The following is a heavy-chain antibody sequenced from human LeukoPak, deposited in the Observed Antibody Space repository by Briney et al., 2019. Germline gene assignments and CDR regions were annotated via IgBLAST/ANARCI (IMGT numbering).Heavy chain of an antibody. Sequence: ASVKVSCKASGYTFTGYYMHWVRQAPGQGLEWMGWINPNSGGTNYAQKFQGRVTMTRDTPISTAYMELSRLRSDDTAVYYCARGRVTIFGVVTLRGEFDPWGQGTLVTVSS. D-gene: IGHD3-3*01. CDR1: GYTFTGYY. CDR3: ARGRVTIFGVVTLRGEFDP. V-gene: IGHV1-2*02. J-gene: IGHJ5*02. CDR2: INPNSGGT.